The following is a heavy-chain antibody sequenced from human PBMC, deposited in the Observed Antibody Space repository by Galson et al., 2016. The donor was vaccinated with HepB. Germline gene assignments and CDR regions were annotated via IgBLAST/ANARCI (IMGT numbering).Heavy chain of an antibody. V-gene: IGHV4-31*03. Sequence: TLSLTCTVSGGSINTGAYYWSWIRQHPGKGLEWIGYIYYTGNTYYNPSLKSRLTMSIDTSKDQFSLRLSSVTAADTAVYYCARAQALGFKTSHLDQWGQGTLVSVSS. CDR2: IYYTGNT. D-gene: IGHD5-24*01. CDR1: GGSINTGAYY. CDR3: ARAQALGFKTSHLDQ. J-gene: IGHJ4*02.